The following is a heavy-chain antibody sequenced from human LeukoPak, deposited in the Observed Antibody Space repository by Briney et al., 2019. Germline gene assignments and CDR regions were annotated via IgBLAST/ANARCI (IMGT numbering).Heavy chain of an antibody. CDR3: ARDPYCSGGSCTRWFDP. Sequence: GGSLRLSCAPSGFTFSSYAMHWVRQAPGKGLEWVAVISYDGSNKYYADSVKGRFTISRDNSKNTLYLQMNSLRAEDTAVYYCARDPYCSGGSCTRWFDPWGQGTLVTVSS. J-gene: IGHJ5*02. CDR1: GFTFSSYA. D-gene: IGHD2-15*01. V-gene: IGHV3-30*04. CDR2: ISYDGSNK.